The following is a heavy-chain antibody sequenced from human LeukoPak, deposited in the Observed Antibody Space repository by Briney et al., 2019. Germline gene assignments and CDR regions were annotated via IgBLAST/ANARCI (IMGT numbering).Heavy chain of an antibody. V-gene: IGHV4-30-4*01. Sequence: PSETLSLTCTVSGGSISSGDYYWSWIRQPPGKGLEWIGYIYYSGSTYYNPSLKSRVTISVDTSKNQFSLKLSSVTAADTAVYYCARVARDIVVVPAAIDNAFDSWGQGTMVTVSS. J-gene: IGHJ3*02. CDR3: ARVARDIVVVPAAIDNAFDS. CDR2: IYYSGST. D-gene: IGHD2-2*01. CDR1: GGSISSGDYY.